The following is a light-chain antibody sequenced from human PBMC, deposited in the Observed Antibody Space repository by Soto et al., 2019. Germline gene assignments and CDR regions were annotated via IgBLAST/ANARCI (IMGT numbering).Light chain of an antibody. CDR3: QQYGSSPLWT. Sequence: EIVLTQSPGTLSLSPGDRATLSCRASQSVSSSYLAWYQQKPGQAPRLLIYGASSRATGIPDRFSGSGSGTDFTLTISGLEPEDSAVYYCQQYGSSPLWTFGQGTKVDIK. CDR2: GAS. J-gene: IGKJ1*01. V-gene: IGKV3-20*01. CDR1: QSVSSSY.